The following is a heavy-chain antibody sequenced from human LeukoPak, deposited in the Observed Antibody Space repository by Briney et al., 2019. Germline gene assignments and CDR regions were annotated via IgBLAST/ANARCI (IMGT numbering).Heavy chain of an antibody. D-gene: IGHD1-7*01. Sequence: GASVKVSCKASGYTFSDYYMHWVRQAPGQGLGWMGWISPTNGATSNAQRFQGRVTMTRDTSISTAYMELSRLRSDDTAVYYCVRDALNWNYDYWGQGTLVAVSS. V-gene: IGHV1-2*02. CDR3: VRDALNWNYDY. CDR2: ISPTNGAT. J-gene: IGHJ4*02. CDR1: GYTFSDYY.